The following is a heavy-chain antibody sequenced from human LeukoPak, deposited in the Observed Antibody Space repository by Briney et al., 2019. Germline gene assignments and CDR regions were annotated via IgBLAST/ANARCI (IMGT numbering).Heavy chain of an antibody. J-gene: IGHJ4*02. CDR3: ARDGITIFGETDY. CDR1: GYTFTSYY. Sequence: ASVKVSCKASGYTFTSYYMXWVRQAPGQGLEWMXIINPSGGSTSYAQKFQGRVTMTRDTSTSTVYMELSSLRSEDTAVYYCARDGITIFGETDYWGQGTLVTVSS. CDR2: INPSGGST. D-gene: IGHD3-3*01. V-gene: IGHV1-46*01.